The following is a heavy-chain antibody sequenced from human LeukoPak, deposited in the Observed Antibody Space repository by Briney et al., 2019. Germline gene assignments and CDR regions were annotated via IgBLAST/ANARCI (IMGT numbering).Heavy chain of an antibody. CDR1: GFTFSSYA. D-gene: IGHD6-13*01. V-gene: IGHV3-23*01. J-gene: IGHJ4*02. CDR2: ISGSGGST. CDR3: ARERRIAAAGKTLDY. Sequence: PGGSLRLSCAASGFTFSSYAMSWVRQAQGKGLEWVSAISGSGGSTYYADSVKGRFTISRDDSKNTLYLQRNSLRAEDTAVYYCARERRIAAAGKTLDYWGQGTLVTVSS.